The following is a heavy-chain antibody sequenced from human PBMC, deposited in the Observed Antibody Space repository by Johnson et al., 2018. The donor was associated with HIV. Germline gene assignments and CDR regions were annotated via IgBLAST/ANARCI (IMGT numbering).Heavy chain of an antibody. D-gene: IGHD6-6*01. CDR2: ISSDGDYT. CDR3: ARDMGHRQLARDAFDI. CDR1: GFSFSSST. Sequence: QVQLVESGGGVVRPGGSLRLSCVASGFSFSSSTMHWVRQAPGKALEYVSGISSDGDYTYYAKSVKGRFTISRDNSKNTLFLQMNSLRPEDTAVYYWARDMGHRQLARDAFDIWGQGTMVTVSS. V-gene: IGHV3-64*04. J-gene: IGHJ3*02.